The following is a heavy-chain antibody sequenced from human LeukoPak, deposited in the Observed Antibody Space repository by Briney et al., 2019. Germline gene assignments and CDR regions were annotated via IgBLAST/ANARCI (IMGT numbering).Heavy chain of an antibody. V-gene: IGHV3-7*01. CDR3: ARDSKYSSSSQDYYYGMDV. J-gene: IGHJ6*02. CDR2: IKQDGSEK. Sequence: GGSLRLSCAASGFSFSTYSMIWVRQAPGKGLEWVANIKQDGSEKYYVDSVKGRFTISRDNAKNSLYLQMNSLRAEDTAVYYCARDSKYSSSSQDYYYGMDVWGQGTTVTVSS. CDR1: GFSFSTYS. D-gene: IGHD6-6*01.